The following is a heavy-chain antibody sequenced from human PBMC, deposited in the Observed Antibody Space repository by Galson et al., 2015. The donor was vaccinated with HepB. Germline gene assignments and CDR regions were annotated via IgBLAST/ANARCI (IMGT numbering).Heavy chain of an antibody. J-gene: IGHJ4*02. D-gene: IGHD5-18*01. V-gene: IGHV3-7*03. CDR2: IKQDGSEK. Sequence: SLRLSCAASGFTFSSYRMSWVRQAPGKGLEWVANIKQDGSEKYYVDSVKGRFTISRDNAKNSLYLQMNSLRAEDTAVYYCAKAAGYSYGTDAFDYWGQGTLVTVPS. CDR3: AKAAGYSYGTDAFDY. CDR1: GFTFSSYR.